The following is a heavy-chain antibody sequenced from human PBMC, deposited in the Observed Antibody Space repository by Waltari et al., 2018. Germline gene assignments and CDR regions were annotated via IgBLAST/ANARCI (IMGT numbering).Heavy chain of an antibody. V-gene: IGHV1-3*01. CDR1: GYTFTSYA. J-gene: IGHJ4*02. CDR2: INAGNGNT. CDR3: ARGITMVRGVIIPFDY. Sequence: QVQLVQSGAEVKKPGASVKVSCKASGYTFTSYAMHWVRQAPGQRLEWMGWINAGNGNTKYSQKFQGRVTITRDTSASTAYMELSSLRSEDTAVYYCARGITMVRGVIIPFDYWGQGTLVTVSS. D-gene: IGHD3-10*01.